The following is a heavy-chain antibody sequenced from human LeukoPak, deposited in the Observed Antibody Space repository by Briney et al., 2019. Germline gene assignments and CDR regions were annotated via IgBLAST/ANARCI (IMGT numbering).Heavy chain of an antibody. D-gene: IGHD2-8*01. CDR2: INHSGST. Sequence: KPSETLSLTCAVYGGSFSGYYWSWIRQPPGKGLEWIGEINHSGSTNYNPSLKSRVTISVDTSKNQFSLKLSSVTAADTAVYYCARTKGRSLDYWGQGTLVTVSS. V-gene: IGHV4-34*01. J-gene: IGHJ4*02. CDR1: GGSFSGYY. CDR3: ARTKGRSLDY.